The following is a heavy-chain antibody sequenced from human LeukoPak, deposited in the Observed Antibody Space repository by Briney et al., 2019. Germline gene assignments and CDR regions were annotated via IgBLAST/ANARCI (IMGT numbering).Heavy chain of an antibody. CDR2: IYYSGST. CDR3: ARDHDAFDI. J-gene: IGHJ3*02. CDR1: GGSISSYY. Sequence: PSETLSLTCTVSGGSISSYYWSWIRQPPGKGLEWIGYIYYSGSTNYNPSLKSRVTMSVDTSKNQFSLKLSSVTAADTAVYYCARDHDAFDIWGQGTMVTVSS. V-gene: IGHV4-59*12.